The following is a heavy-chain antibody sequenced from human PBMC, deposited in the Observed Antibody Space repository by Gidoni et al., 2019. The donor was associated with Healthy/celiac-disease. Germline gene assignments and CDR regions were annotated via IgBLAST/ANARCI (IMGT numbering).Heavy chain of an antibody. CDR1: NGSISSGSYY. V-gene: IGHV4-61*02. J-gene: IGHJ6*02. Sequence: QVRLQESGPGLVKPSQTLSLTCFVSNGSISSGSYYWSWIRWPAGKGLEWIGRIYTTGSTNYNPSLKSRVTISVDTSKNQFSLKLTSVTAADTAVYYCARGNRDGYSYDYYYYGLDVWGQGTTVTVSS. CDR2: IYTTGST. D-gene: IGHD4-4*01. CDR3: ARGNRDGYSYDYYYYGLDV.